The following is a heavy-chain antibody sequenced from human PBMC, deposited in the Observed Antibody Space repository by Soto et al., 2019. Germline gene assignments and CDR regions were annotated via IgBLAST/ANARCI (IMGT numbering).Heavy chain of an antibody. CDR2: INSDGSST. CDR3: ARDRGIGHLVPMDYGMDV. CDR1: GFTFSSYW. J-gene: IGHJ6*02. Sequence: EVQLVESGGGLVQPGGSLRLSCAASGFTFSSYWMHWVRQAPGKGLVWVSRINSDGSSTRSADSVKGRFTISRDNAKNTLYLQMNSLSAEDTAVYYCARDRGIGHLVPMDYGMDVWGQGTTVTVSS. V-gene: IGHV3-74*01. D-gene: IGHD6-6*01.